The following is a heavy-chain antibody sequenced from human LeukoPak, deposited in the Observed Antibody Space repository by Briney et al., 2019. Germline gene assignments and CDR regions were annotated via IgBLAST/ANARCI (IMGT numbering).Heavy chain of an antibody. CDR2: ISHRGTT. CDR1: DGSFSGYY. D-gene: IGHD2-21*02. Sequence: SDPLSLTCAVYDGSFSGYYWSWLRQPPGKRLDWFGQISHRGTTSYYPSLKSRVTISVDTPKNQFALMLNSVTAADTAVYYCARRTGTDCAGDCYSWDFDYWGQGTLVTV. V-gene: IGHV4-34*01. CDR3: ARRTGTDCAGDCYSWDFDY. J-gene: IGHJ4*02.